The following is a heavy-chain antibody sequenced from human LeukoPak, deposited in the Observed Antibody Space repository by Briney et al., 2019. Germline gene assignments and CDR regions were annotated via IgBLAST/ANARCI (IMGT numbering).Heavy chain of an antibody. CDR3: ARLENRGIAAAGLFDY. CDR1: GYSFTNYW. D-gene: IGHD6-13*01. CDR2: IYPGDSNT. Sequence: GESLKISCKGSGYSFTNYWIGWVRQVPGKGLEWMGIIYPGDSNTRYSPSFQGQVTISADKSINTAYLQWSSLKASDTAMYYCARLENRGIAAAGLFDYWGQGTLVAVSS. J-gene: IGHJ4*02. V-gene: IGHV5-51*01.